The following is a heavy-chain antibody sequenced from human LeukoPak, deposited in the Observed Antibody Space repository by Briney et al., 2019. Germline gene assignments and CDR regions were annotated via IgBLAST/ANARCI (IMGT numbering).Heavy chain of an antibody. CDR2: INPNSGGT. CDR1: GYTFTSYD. V-gene: IGHV1-2*06. Sequence: ASVKVSCKASGYTFTSYDINWVRQATGQGLEWMGRINPNSGGTNYAQKLQGRVTMTRDTSISTAYMELSRLRSDDTAVYYCARGGGIDTAMVTYYFDYWGQGTLVTVSS. J-gene: IGHJ4*02. D-gene: IGHD5-18*01. CDR3: ARGGGIDTAMVTYYFDY.